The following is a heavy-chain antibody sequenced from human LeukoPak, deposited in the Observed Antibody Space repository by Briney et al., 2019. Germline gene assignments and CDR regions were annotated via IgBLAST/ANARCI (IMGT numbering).Heavy chain of an antibody. J-gene: IGHJ5*02. CDR3: ARCGSPIAVAGTSWFDP. V-gene: IGHV1-2*02. D-gene: IGHD6-19*01. CDR1: GYTFTTYF. CDR2: SNPKTGVP. Sequence: ASVRLSCKTSGYTFTTYFVHWVRQVPGQGLEWMGWSNPKTGVPKYAPKFEGRVTMTRDTSISTAYMELSRLRSEDTAVYYCARCGSPIAVAGTSWFDPWGQGTLVTVSS.